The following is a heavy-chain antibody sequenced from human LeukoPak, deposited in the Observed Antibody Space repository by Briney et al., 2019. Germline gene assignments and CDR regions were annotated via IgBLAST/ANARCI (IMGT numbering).Heavy chain of an antibody. CDR3: AREGSSSWYDY. Sequence: PGGSLRLSCAASGFTFSSYSINWVRQAPGKGLEWVSSISSSSSYIYYADSVKGRFTISRDNAKNSLYLQMNSLRAEDTAVYYCAREGSSSWYDYWGPGTLVTVSS. J-gene: IGHJ4*02. CDR2: ISSSSSYI. D-gene: IGHD6-13*01. V-gene: IGHV3-21*01. CDR1: GFTFSSYS.